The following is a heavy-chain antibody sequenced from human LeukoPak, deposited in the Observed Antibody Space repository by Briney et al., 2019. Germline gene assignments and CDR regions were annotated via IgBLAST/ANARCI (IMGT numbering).Heavy chain of an antibody. D-gene: IGHD6-19*01. J-gene: IGHJ4*02. CDR3: ARRRFSGWYVDY. Sequence: PSETLSLTCTVSGGSISSSNYNWGWIRQPPGKGLEWIGSIYYSGSTYYNPSLKSRVTISVDTSKNQFSLKLSSVTAADTAVYYCARRRFSGWYVDYWGQGTLVTVSS. CDR2: IYYSGST. CDR1: GGSISSSNYN. V-gene: IGHV4-39*01.